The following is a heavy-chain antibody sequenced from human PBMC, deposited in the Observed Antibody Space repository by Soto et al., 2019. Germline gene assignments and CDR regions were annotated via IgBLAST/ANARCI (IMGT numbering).Heavy chain of an antibody. CDR1: GYTFTSYA. J-gene: IGHJ3*02. D-gene: IGHD3-22*01. CDR3: ARGLTYYYDSSGYWGTFLDAFDI. CDR2: INAGNGNT. Sequence: ASVKVSCKASGYTFTSYAMHWVRQAPGQRLEWIGWINAGNGNTKYSHKFQGRVTITRDTSASTAYMELSSLRSEDTAVYYCARGLTYYYDSSGYWGTFLDAFDIWGQGTMVTVSS. V-gene: IGHV1-3*01.